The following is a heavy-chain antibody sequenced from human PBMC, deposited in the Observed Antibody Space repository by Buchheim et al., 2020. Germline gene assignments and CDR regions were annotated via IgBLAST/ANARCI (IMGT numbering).Heavy chain of an antibody. Sequence: EVQLVESGGGLVKPGGSLRLSCAASGFTFSSYSMNWVRQAPGKGLEWVSSISSSVSYIYYADSVKGRFTISRDNAKNSLYLQMNSLRAEDTAVYYCARDRITAAGAGWFDPWGQGTL. CDR2: ISSSVSYI. CDR1: GFTFSSYS. CDR3: ARDRITAAGAGWFDP. D-gene: IGHD6-13*01. J-gene: IGHJ5*02. V-gene: IGHV3-21*01.